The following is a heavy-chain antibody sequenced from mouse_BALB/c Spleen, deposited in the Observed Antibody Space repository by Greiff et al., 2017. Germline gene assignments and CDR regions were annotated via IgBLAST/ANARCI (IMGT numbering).Heavy chain of an antibody. V-gene: IGHV5-6-4*01. J-gene: IGHJ4*01. CDR1: GFTFSSYT. Sequence: EVQLVESGGGLVKPGGSLKLSCAASGFTFSSYTMSWVRQTPEKRLEWVATISSGGSYTYYPDSVKGRFTISRDNAKNTLYLQMSSLKSEDTAMYYCTRVDYYGSSYENAMDYWGQGTSVTVSS. D-gene: IGHD1-1*01. CDR2: ISSGGSYT. CDR3: TRVDYYGSSYENAMDY.